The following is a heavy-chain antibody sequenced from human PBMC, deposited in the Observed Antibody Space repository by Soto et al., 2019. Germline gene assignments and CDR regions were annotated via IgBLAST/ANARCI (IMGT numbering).Heavy chain of an antibody. CDR3: ARASLLWFGELSGGMDV. J-gene: IGHJ6*02. CDR2: IYSAGTT. V-gene: IGHV3-53*01. D-gene: IGHD3-10*01. Sequence: PGGSLRLSCVVSGFTVSSANYMSWVRQAPGKGLEWVSVIYSAGTTYYADSVKGRFTISRDNSKNTLYLQMNSLRAEDTAVYYFARASLLWFGELSGGMDVWGQGTTVTVSS. CDR1: GFTVSSANY.